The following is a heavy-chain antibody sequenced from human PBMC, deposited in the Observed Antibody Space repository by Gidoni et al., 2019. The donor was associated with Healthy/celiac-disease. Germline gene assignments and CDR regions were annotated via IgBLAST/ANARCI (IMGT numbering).Heavy chain of an antibody. J-gene: IGHJ4*02. CDR2: ISYDGSNK. Sequence: QVQLVESGGGVVQPGRSLRLSCAASGLTFSSYAMHWVRQAPGTGREWVAVISYDGSNKYDADSVKGRFTISRDNSKNTLYLQMNSLRAEDTAVYYCARDDYRSYYFDYWGQGTLVTVSS. D-gene: IGHD4-17*01. CDR1: GLTFSSYA. V-gene: IGHV3-30-3*01. CDR3: ARDDYRSYYFDY.